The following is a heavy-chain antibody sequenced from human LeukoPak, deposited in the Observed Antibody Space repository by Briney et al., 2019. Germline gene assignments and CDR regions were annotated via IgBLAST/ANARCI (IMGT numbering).Heavy chain of an antibody. CDR2: IYSGGST. CDR1: GFTVSSNY. V-gene: IGHV3-66*01. Sequence: GGSLRLSCAASGFTVSSNYMSWVRQAPGKGLEWVSVIYSGGSTYYADSVKGRFTISRDNSKNTLYLQMNSLRAEDAAVYYCARALSSGYDYYFDYWGQGTLVTVSS. D-gene: IGHD5-12*01. CDR3: ARALSSGYDYYFDY. J-gene: IGHJ4*02.